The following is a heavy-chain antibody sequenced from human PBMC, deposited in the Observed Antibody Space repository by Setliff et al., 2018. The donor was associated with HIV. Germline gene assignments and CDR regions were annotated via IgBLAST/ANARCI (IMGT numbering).Heavy chain of an antibody. V-gene: IGHV4-39*07. CDR3: VRDRAGDYLDPEYFQH. CDR2: IYHSGST. J-gene: IGHJ1*01. Sequence: SETLSLTCTVSGGSISSGDYYWTWIRQPPGKGLEWIGTIYHSGSTNYNPSLKSRVTISEDRSKNQVSLKLSSMTAEDTAVYYCVRDRAGDYLDPEYFQHWGQGTLVTVSS. D-gene: IGHD4-17*01. CDR1: GGSISSGDYY.